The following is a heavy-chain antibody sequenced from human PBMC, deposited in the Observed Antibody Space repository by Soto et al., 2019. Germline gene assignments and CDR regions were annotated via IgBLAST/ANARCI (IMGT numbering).Heavy chain of an antibody. V-gene: IGHV1-3*01. CDR2: INAGNGNT. D-gene: IGHD6-19*01. J-gene: IGHJ6*02. CDR1: GYTFTSYA. CDR3: ASSLAVAAYYYYGMYV. Sequence: ASVKVSCKASGYTFTSYAMHWVRQAPGQRLEWMGWINAGNGNTKYSQKFQGRVTITRDTSASTAYMELSSLRSEDTAVYYCASSLAVAAYYYYGMYVWGQGTTVTVSS.